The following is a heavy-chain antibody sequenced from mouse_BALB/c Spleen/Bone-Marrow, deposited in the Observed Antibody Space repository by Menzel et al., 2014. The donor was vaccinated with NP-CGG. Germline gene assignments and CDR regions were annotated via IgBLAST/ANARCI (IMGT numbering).Heavy chain of an antibody. CDR3: ARGAVAMDY. Sequence: VQLQESGPQLVRPGASVKISCKASGYSFTSYWMHWVRQRPGLGLEWIGMIDPSDSETRINQKFKDKATLPVDKSSSTAYMQLSSPTFEDSAVYYCARGAVAMDYWGQGTSVTVSS. CDR1: GYSFTSYW. CDR2: IDPSDSET. J-gene: IGHJ4*01. V-gene: IGHV1S126*01.